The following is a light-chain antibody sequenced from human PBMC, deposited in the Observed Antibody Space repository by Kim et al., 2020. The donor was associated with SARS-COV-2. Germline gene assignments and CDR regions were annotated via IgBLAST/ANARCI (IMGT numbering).Light chain of an antibody. CDR3: QQYNSYPWT. J-gene: IGKJ1*01. CDR2: DAS. V-gene: IGKV1-5*01. Sequence: DIQMTQSPSTLSASVGDRVTITCRASQSISSWLAWYQQKPGKAPKLLIYDASSLESGVPSWFSGSGSGTEFTLTISSLQPDDFATYYCQQYNSYPWTFGQGTKVDIK. CDR1: QSISSW.